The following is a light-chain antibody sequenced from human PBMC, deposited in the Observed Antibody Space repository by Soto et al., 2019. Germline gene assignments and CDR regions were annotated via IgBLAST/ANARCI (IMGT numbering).Light chain of an antibody. CDR3: LQHNSYPLT. Sequence: DIQMTQSPSSLSACEGDRVTITCRASQDITNELGWYQQKPGKAPKRLIYAASSLQSGVPSRFSGSGSGTEFTLTISSLQPEDFATYYCLQHNSYPLTFGGGTKVEIK. CDR1: QDITNE. CDR2: AAS. V-gene: IGKV1-17*01. J-gene: IGKJ4*01.